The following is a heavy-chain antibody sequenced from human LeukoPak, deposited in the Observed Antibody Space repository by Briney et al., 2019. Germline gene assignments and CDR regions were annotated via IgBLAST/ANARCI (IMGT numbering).Heavy chain of an antibody. V-gene: IGHV4-34*01. CDR1: GGSFSGYY. CDR3: ARRRSVEMATIWFDP. Sequence: SETLSLTCAVYGGSFSGYYWSWIRQPPGKGLEWIGEINHSGSTNYNPSLKSRVTISVDTSKNQFSLKLSSVTAADTAVYYCARRRSVEMATIWFDPWGQGTLVTVSS. D-gene: IGHD5-24*01. CDR2: INHSGST. J-gene: IGHJ5*02.